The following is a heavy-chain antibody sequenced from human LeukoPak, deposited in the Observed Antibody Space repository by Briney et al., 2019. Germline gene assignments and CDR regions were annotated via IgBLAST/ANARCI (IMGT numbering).Heavy chain of an antibody. J-gene: IGHJ3*02. D-gene: IGHD3-16*02. V-gene: IGHV3-7*01. CDR1: GFTFSSLW. Sequence: PGGSLRLSCAASGFTFSSLWMSWVRQAPGKGLEWVANIKQDGSEKYYVDSVKGRFTISRDNAKNSLYLQMNSLRAEDTAVYYCARGVRVWGTYRYSGYAFDIWGQGTMVTVSS. CDR3: ARGVRVWGTYRYSGYAFDI. CDR2: IKQDGSEK.